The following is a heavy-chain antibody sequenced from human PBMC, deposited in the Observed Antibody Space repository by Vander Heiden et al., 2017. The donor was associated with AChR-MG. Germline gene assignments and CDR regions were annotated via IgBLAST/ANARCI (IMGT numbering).Heavy chain of an antibody. D-gene: IGHD5-12*01. CDR2: INSDGSST. CDR3: ARGLPQRAKSGYSGYDLVY. J-gene: IGHJ4*02. V-gene: IGHV3-74*01. Sequence: EVQLVESGGGLVQPGGSLRLSCAASGFTFSSYWMHWVRQAPGKGLVWVSRINSDGSSTSYADSVKGRFTISRDNAKNTLYLQMNSLRAEDTAVYYCARGLPQRAKSGYSGYDLVYWGQGTLVTVSS. CDR1: GFTFSSYW.